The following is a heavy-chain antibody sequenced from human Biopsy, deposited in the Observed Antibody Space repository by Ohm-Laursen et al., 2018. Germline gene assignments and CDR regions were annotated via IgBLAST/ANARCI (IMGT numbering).Heavy chain of an antibody. D-gene: IGHD2-15*01. J-gene: IGHJ3*01. CDR3: ARVEDCSGDNCPRLAFDL. Sequence: SETLSLTWAVSAASVSGGTFYLSWIRPPPGKGLEGVWYMYNRGGTNYSPSLKSRVTILLDTSKNQFSLKLSSVTVADTAVYYCARVEDCSGDNCPRLAFDLWGQGTTVSVSS. CDR1: AASVSGGTFY. V-gene: IGHV4-61*01. CDR2: MYNRGGT.